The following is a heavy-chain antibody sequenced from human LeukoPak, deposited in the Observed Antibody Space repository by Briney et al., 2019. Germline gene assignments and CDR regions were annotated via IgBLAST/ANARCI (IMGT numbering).Heavy chain of an antibody. Sequence: GGSLRLSCAASGFTFRSYAMQWVRQAPGKGLEWVSYITYNSGTIFYADSVKGRFTISRDNAKDSLYLQMSSLRDEDTAVYYCAREVLIRDYYDSGNYFDYWGQGTLVTVSS. CDR1: GFTFRSYA. J-gene: IGHJ4*02. CDR3: AREVLIRDYYDSGNYFDY. D-gene: IGHD3-22*01. V-gene: IGHV3-48*02. CDR2: ITYNSGTI.